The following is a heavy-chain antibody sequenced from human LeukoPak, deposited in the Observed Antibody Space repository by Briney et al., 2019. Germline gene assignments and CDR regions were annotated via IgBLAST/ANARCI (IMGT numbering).Heavy chain of an antibody. Sequence: PSETLSLTCAVYGGSFSGYYWSWIRQPPGKELEWIGEINHSGSTNYNPSLKSRVTLSLDTSKNQFSLNLRSVTAADTAVYYCARGFDSKSTYFDYWGQGILVTVSS. V-gene: IGHV4-34*01. CDR3: ARGFDSKSTYFDY. CDR2: INHSGST. CDR1: GGSFSGYY. J-gene: IGHJ4*02. D-gene: IGHD2-21*01.